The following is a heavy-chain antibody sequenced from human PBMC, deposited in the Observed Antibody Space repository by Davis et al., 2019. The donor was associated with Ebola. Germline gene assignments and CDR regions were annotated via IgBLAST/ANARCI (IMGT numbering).Heavy chain of an antibody. D-gene: IGHD2-2*02. Sequence: SVKVSCKASGGTFNTYAITWVRQAPGQGLEWMGNIIPILTVAHYAQKFQGRVTITRNITLTTAYMELSSLRSDDTAVYYCTRGYCSGTNCYSWFDPWGQGTLVTVSS. J-gene: IGHJ5*02. V-gene: IGHV1-69*04. CDR3: TRGYCSGTNCYSWFDP. CDR1: GGTFNTYA. CDR2: IIPILTVA.